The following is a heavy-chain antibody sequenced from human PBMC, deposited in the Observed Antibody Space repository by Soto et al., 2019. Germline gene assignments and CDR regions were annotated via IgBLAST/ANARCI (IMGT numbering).Heavy chain of an antibody. V-gene: IGHV3-33*01. CDR1: GFTFSSYG. CDR3: ARAYYYGSGSFYYGMDV. J-gene: IGHJ6*02. CDR2: IWYDGSNK. D-gene: IGHD3-10*01. Sequence: GGSLRLSCAASGFTFSSYGMHWVRQAPGKGLEWVAVIWYDGSNKYYADSVKGRFTISRDNSKNTLYLQMSSLRAEDTAVYYCARAYYYGSGSFYYGMDVWGQGTTVTVSS.